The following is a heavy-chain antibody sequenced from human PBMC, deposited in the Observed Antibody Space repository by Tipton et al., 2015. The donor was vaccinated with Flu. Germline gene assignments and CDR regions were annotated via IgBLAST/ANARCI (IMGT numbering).Heavy chain of an antibody. V-gene: IGHV3-73*01. CDR3: AQRGTAEGH. CDR2: IRSKVNNYAT. CDR1: GFAFSGAA. D-gene: IGHD7-27*01. J-gene: IGHJ4*02. Sequence: SLRLSCAASGFAFSGAAMHWVRQAPGKGLEWVGRIRSKVNNYATAYGASVRGRFTISRDDLKNTAYLQMDSVEAEDTAVYYCAQRGTAEGHWGQGTLVTVSS.